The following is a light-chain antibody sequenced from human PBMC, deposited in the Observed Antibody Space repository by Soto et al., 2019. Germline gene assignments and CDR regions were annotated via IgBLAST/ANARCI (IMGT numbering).Light chain of an antibody. Sequence: DIQMTQSPSSLSASVGDRVTITCRASQGIRSDLGWYQQKPGKAPKHLIYAASSLQRGVSSRFSGSGSGTEFTLTISSLQPEDFATYYCLQHNSYPWTFGQGTKVDIK. CDR3: LQHNSYPWT. CDR1: QGIRSD. V-gene: IGKV1-17*01. CDR2: AAS. J-gene: IGKJ1*01.